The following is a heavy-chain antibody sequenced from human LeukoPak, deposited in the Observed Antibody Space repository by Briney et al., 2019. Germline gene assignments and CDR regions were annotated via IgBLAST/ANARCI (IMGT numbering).Heavy chain of an antibody. CDR3: ARGRDYSNYVAGWFDP. D-gene: IGHD4-11*01. CDR2: INHSGST. J-gene: IGHJ5*02. CDR1: GGSFSGYY. Sequence: SETLSLTCAVYGGSFSGYYWNWIRQPPGKGLEWIGEINHSGSTNHNPSLKSRVTISVDTSKNQFPLKLSSVTAADTAVYYCARGRDYSNYVAGWFDPWGQGTLVTVSS. V-gene: IGHV4-34*01.